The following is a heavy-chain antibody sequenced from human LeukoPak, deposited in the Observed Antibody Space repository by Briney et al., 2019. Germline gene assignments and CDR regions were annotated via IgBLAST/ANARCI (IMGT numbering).Heavy chain of an antibody. CDR3: AKGGGDTPYYYFYMDV. CDR2: LSVSGTTA. D-gene: IGHD2-21*02. CDR1: GFTFSRYA. V-gene: IGHV3-23*01. Sequence: RAGGSLRLSCTASGFTFSRYAMSWVRQAPGKGLEWVSVLSVSGTTAHYADSVKGRFTISRDNSRNAVFLEMNSLRLEDTAVYYCAKGGGDTPYYYFYMDVWGKGRPVTVSS. J-gene: IGHJ6*03.